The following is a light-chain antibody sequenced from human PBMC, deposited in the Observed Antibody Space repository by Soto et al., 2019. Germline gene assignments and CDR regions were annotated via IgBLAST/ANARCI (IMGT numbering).Light chain of an antibody. V-gene: IGKV3-11*01. CDR1: QSIATY. CDR2: DAS. CDR3: QQRSRWPPT. Sequence: EVVLTQSPATLSLSPGERATLSCRASQSIATYLAWYQQKPGRAPSLLIFDASNRATGIPARFSGSGSGTDFTLTISSLEPVDFATYYCQQRSRWPPTFGHGTKVDIK. J-gene: IGKJ1*01.